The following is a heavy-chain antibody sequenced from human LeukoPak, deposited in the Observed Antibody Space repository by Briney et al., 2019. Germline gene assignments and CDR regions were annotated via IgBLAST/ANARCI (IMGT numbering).Heavy chain of an antibody. D-gene: IGHD2-21*01. V-gene: IGHV4-61*01. CDR3: ARVVVIPTTPQPYYFDH. CDR1: GGSISSSSYY. J-gene: IGHJ4*03. CDR2: IYYRGSA. Sequence: WETLRHTCTVSGGSISSSSYYYSCIRQPPGKGLEWSGYIYYRGSANYNPAHTSQGSFSVDTSKNQFSLNLSSVTAADTAVYYCARVVVIPTTPQPYYFDHWGNRVVVSVSS.